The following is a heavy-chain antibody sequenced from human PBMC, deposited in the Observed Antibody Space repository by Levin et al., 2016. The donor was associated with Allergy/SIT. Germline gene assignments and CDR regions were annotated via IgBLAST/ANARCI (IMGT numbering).Heavy chain of an antibody. CDR2: ISSSSSTI. CDR1: GFTFSSYS. CDR3: ARGEVGDIVVVPADLYYYYYYMDV. V-gene: IGHV3-48*02. J-gene: IGHJ6*03. D-gene: IGHD2-2*01. Sequence: GGSLRLSCAASGFTFSSYSMNWVRQAPGKGLEWVSYISSSSSTIYYADSVKGRFTISRDNAKNSLYLQMNSLRDEDTAVYYCARGEVGDIVVVPADLYYYYYYMDVWGKGTTVTVSS.